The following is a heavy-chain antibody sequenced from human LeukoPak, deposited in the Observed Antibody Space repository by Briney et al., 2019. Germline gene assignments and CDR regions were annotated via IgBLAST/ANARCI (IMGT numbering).Heavy chain of an antibody. CDR1: GGSISSSSYY. Sequence: SETLSLTCTVSGGSISSSSYYWGWIRQPPGKGLEWIGIIDYSGSTYYNPSLKSRVTISVDTSKNQFSLKLNSVTAADTAVYYCARDNRYFDPGVYYYYGMDVWGQGTTVTVSS. D-gene: IGHD3-9*01. CDR3: ARDNRYFDPGVYYYYGMDV. CDR2: IDYSGST. V-gene: IGHV4-39*07. J-gene: IGHJ6*02.